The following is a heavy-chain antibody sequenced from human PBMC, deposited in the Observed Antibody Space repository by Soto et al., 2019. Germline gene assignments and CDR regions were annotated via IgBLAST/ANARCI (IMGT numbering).Heavy chain of an antibody. CDR3: AKSPGMYYYDSSGYYHYDY. J-gene: IGHJ4*02. CDR1: GFTFSSYA. D-gene: IGHD3-22*01. CDR2: ISGSGVST. V-gene: IGHV3-23*01. Sequence: PGGFLRLSCAASGFTFSSYAMSWVRQAPGKGLEWVSAISGSGVSTYYADSVKGRFTISRDNSKNTLYLQMNSLRAEDTAVYYCAKSPGMYYYDSSGYYHYDYWGQG.